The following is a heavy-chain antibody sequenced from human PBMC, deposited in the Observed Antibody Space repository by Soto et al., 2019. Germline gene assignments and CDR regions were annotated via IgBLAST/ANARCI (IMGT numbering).Heavy chain of an antibody. CDR1: GYTFTSYA. D-gene: IGHD6-6*01. J-gene: IGHJ4*02. CDR3: ARGGRIAARLYYFDY. Sequence: QVQLVQSGAEVKKPGASVKVSCKASGYTFTSYAMHWVRQAPGQRLEWMGWINAGNGNTKYSQKFQGRVTITRDTSGSTAYMELSSLRSEDTAVYYCARGGRIAARLYYFDYWGQGTLVTVSS. V-gene: IGHV1-3*01. CDR2: INAGNGNT.